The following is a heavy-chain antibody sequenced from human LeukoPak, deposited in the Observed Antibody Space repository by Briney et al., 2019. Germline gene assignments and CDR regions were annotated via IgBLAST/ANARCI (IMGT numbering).Heavy chain of an antibody. CDR3: ASQRGRNLDY. V-gene: IGHV4-39*07. Sequence: PSETLSLTCTVSGGSISSSSYYWGWIRQPPGKGLEWIGSIYYSGSTYYNPSLKSRVTISVDTSKNQFSLKLSSVTAADTAVYYCASQRGRNLDYWGQGTLVTVSS. CDR1: GGSISSSSYY. CDR2: IYYSGST. J-gene: IGHJ4*02. D-gene: IGHD1-1*01.